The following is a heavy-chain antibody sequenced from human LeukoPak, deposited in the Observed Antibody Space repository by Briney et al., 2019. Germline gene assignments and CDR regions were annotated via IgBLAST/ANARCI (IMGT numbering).Heavy chain of an antibody. V-gene: IGHV4-59*01. CDR3: ARVRGGSSAYHSDFDY. J-gene: IGHJ4*02. Sequence: SETLSLTCTVSGGSISSFYWSWLRQPPGKGLEWIGYIYYSGSANYNPSLKSRVTISVDTSKNQFSLKLNSVTAADTAVYYCARVRGGSSAYHSDFDYWGQGTLVTVSS. D-gene: IGHD2-15*01. CDR2: IYYSGSA. CDR1: GGSISSFY.